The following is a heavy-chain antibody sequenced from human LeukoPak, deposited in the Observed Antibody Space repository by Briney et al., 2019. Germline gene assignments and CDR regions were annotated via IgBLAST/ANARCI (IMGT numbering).Heavy chain of an antibody. CDR2: ISAYNGNT. J-gene: IGHJ6*02. V-gene: IGHV1-18*01. Sequence: GASVKVSCKASGYTFTSYGISWVRQAPGQGLGWMGWISAYNGNTNYAQKLQGRVTMTTDTSTSTAYMELRSLRSDDTTVYYCARDSRITIFGVVPNYYYGMDVWGQGTTVTVSS. D-gene: IGHD3-3*01. CDR3: ARDSRITIFGVVPNYYYGMDV. CDR1: GYTFTSYG.